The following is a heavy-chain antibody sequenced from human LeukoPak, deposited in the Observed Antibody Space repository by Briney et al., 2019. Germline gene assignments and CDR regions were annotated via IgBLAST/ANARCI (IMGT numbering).Heavy chain of an antibody. D-gene: IGHD5-24*01. CDR1: GFTFSSYW. V-gene: IGHV3-7*01. CDR2: IKQDGSET. Sequence: SGGSLRLSCAVSGFTFSSYWMSWVRQAPGKGLEWVANIKQDGSETHYVDSVKGRFTISRDNAKNSLSLQMNSLRAEDTAVYYCAKYRLIWLPAPVFDFWGQGTLVTVSS. J-gene: IGHJ4*02. CDR3: AKYRLIWLPAPVFDF.